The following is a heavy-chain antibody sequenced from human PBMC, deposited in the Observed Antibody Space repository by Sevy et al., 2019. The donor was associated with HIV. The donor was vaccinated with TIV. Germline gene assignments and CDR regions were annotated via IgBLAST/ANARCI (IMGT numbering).Heavy chain of an antibody. V-gene: IGHV1-18*01. CDR2: ISPHNGDT. J-gene: IGHJ4*02. Sequence: ASVKVSCKVSGYTFSTYRITWVRQAPRQGLEWMGWISPHNGDTNYAQKLQGRVTMITDTSTSTAYMELRSLRSDDSAVYYCARAYCSSGRCYSLAYWGQGTLVTVSS. CDR3: ARAYCSSGRCYSLAY. D-gene: IGHD2-15*01. CDR1: GYTFSTYR.